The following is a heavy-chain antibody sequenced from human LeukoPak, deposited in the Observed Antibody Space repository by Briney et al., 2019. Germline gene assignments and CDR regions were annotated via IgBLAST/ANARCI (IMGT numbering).Heavy chain of an antibody. CDR3: AREWELLLFDY. CDR2: ISSSGSTI. V-gene: IGHV3-11*01. Sequence: GGSLRLSCAASGFTFSDYYMSWIRQAPGKGLERVSYISSSGSTIYYADSVKGRFTISRDNAKNSLYLQMNSLGAEDTAVYYCAREWELLLFDYWGQGTLVTVSS. D-gene: IGHD1-26*01. CDR1: GFTFSDYY. J-gene: IGHJ4*02.